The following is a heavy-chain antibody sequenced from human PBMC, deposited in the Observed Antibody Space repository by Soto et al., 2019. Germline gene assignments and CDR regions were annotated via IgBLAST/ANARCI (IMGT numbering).Heavy chain of an antibody. CDR3: ARQKGYSSGWYLDAFDI. D-gene: IGHD6-19*01. CDR2: IYYSGST. V-gene: IGHV4-39*01. Sequence: QLQLQESGPGLVKPSETLSLTCTVSGGSISSSSYYWGWIRQPPGKGLEGIGSIYYSGSTYYNPSLKSRVTISVDTSKNQFSLKLSSVTAADTAVYYCARQKGYSSGWYLDAFDIWGQGTMVTVSS. CDR1: GGSISSSSYY. J-gene: IGHJ3*02.